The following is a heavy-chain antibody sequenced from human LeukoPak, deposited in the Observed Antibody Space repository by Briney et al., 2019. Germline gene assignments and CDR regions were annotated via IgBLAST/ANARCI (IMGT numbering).Heavy chain of an antibody. CDR1: GYTFTSYG. D-gene: IGHD6-6*01. Sequence: GASVKVSCKASGYTFTSYGISWVRQAPGQGLEWMGWISAYNGNTNYAQKLQGRVTMTTDTSTSTAYMELRSLRSDDTAVYYCARGGDYSSSTPYYYYYYMDVWGKGTTVTVSS. CDR2: ISAYNGNT. J-gene: IGHJ6*03. CDR3: ARGGDYSSSTPYYYYYYMDV. V-gene: IGHV1-18*01.